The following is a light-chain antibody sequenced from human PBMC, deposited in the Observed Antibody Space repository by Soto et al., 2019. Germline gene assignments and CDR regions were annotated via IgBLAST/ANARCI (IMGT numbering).Light chain of an antibody. CDR2: DAS. CDR3: QQRSSWPLT. CDR1: QSVNTY. J-gene: IGKJ1*01. V-gene: IGKV3-11*01. Sequence: EIVLTQSPATLSLSPGERVSLSCRASQSVNTYLAWYQQKPGQAPRLLIYDASSRATGIPARFSGSGSGTDFTLTISSLEPEDFAIYYCQQRSSWPLTFGHGTRVEI.